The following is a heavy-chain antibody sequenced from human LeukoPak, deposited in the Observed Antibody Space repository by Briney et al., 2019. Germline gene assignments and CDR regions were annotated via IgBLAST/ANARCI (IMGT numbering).Heavy chain of an antibody. J-gene: IGHJ6*02. CDR3: ARHGDRLRFAMDV. Sequence: SETLSLTCSVSGGSISGSTSYWGWIRQPPGEGLEWIGNIFHRGTTYHNPSLQRRVTFSVDTSKNLFSMNLTSETVADTAVYYCARHGDRLRFAMDVWGQGTTVTVSS. CDR1: GGSISGSTSY. D-gene: IGHD2-21*02. CDR2: IFHRGTT. V-gene: IGHV4-39*01.